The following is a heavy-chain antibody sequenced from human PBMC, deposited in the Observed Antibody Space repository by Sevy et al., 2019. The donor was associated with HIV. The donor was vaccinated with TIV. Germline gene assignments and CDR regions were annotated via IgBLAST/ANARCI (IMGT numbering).Heavy chain of an antibody. CDR3: ARVQGYCTSGVCCGDYYYGMDV. J-gene: IGHJ6*02. CDR1: GYSFTRNW. Sequence: GESLKISCKASGYSFTRNWIGWVRQMPGKGLELIGVIYTTDSETKYSPSFQGQVTISADKSIRTAHLQCSRLQASDTAMYYCARVQGYCTSGVCCGDYYYGMDVWGQGTSVTVSS. CDR2: IYTTDSET. D-gene: IGHD2-8*01. V-gene: IGHV5-51*01.